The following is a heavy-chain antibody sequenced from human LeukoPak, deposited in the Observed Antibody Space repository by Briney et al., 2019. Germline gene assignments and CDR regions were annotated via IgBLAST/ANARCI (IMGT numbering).Heavy chain of an antibody. V-gene: IGHV3-23*01. J-gene: IGHJ4*02. D-gene: IGHD2-2*01. CDR2: ISVGGGST. CDR1: GVTFSSYG. CDR3: AHGYRYCSSISCDFDY. Sequence: PGGTLRLSCAASGVTFSSYGMSWVRQAAGKGLEWVSAISVGGGSTYYADSVKGRFTISRDNSKNTLYLQMNSLRAEDTAVYYCAHGYRYCSSISCDFDYWGQGTLVTVSS.